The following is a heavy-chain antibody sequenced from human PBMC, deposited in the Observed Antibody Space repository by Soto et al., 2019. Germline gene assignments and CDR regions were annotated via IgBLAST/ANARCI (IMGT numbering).Heavy chain of an antibody. J-gene: IGHJ4*02. CDR1: GYTFTSYA. CDR2: INAGNGNT. D-gene: IGHD5-12*01. Sequence: ASVKVSCKASGYTFTSYAMHWVRQAPGQRLEWMGWINAGNGNTKYSQKFQGRFTITRDTSASTAYMELSSLRSEDTAVYYCARSIEMATFDYWGQGTLVTVSS. V-gene: IGHV1-3*01. CDR3: ARSIEMATFDY.